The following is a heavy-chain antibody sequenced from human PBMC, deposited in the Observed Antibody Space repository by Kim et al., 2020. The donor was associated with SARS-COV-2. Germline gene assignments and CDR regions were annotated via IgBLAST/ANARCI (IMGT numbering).Heavy chain of an antibody. CDR2: ISSSSSTI. CDR3: ARGPEGGWEWWFDP. J-gene: IGHJ5*02. CDR1: GFTFSSYS. V-gene: IGHV3-48*02. Sequence: GGSLRLSCAASGFTFSSYSMNWVRQAPGKGLEWVSYISSSSSTIYYADSVKGRFTISRDNAKNSLYLQMNSLRDEDTAVYYCARGPEGGWEWWFDPWGQGTLVTVSS. D-gene: IGHD3-3*01.